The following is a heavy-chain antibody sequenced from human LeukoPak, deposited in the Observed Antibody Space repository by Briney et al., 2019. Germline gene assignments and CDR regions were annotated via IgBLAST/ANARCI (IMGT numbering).Heavy chain of an antibody. J-gene: IGHJ6*02. CDR1: GGTFISYA. CDR3: AREVAPLYGSGVHLYYYYGMDV. CDR2: IIPIFGTA. V-gene: IGHV1-69*13. Sequence: ASVKVSCKASGGTFISYAISWVRQAPGQGLEWMGGIIPIFGTANYAQKFQGRVTITADESTSTAYMELSSLRSEDTAVYYCAREVAPLYGSGVHLYYYYGMDVWGQGTTVTVSS. D-gene: IGHD3-10*01.